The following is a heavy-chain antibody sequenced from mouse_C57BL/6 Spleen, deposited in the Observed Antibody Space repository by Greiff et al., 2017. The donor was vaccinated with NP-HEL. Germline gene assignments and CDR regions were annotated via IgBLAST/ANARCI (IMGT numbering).Heavy chain of an antibody. CDR3: AREVALDY. CDR2: INPSSGYT. D-gene: IGHD1-1*01. CDR1: GYTFTSYT. Sequence: VQLQQSGAELARPGASEKMSCKASGYTFTSYTMHWVKQRPGQGLEWIGYINPSSGYTKYNQKFKDKATLTADKSSSTAYMQLSSLTSEDSAVYYCAREVALDYWGQGTTLTVSS. J-gene: IGHJ2*01. V-gene: IGHV1-4*01.